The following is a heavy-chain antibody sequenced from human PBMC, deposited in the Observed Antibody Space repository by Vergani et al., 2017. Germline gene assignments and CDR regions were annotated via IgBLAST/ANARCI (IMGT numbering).Heavy chain of an antibody. D-gene: IGHD3-22*01. CDR1: GFTFSDYY. J-gene: IGHJ1*01. CDR2: ISSSGSTI. CDR3: ARDPQPHTMIVVGKFQH. V-gene: IGHV3-11*01. Sequence: QVQLVESGGGVVQPGRSLRLSCAASGFTFSDYYMSWIRQAPGKGLEWVSYISSSGSTIYYADSVKGRFTISRDNAKNSLYLQMNSLRAEDTAVYYCARDPQPHTMIVVGKFQHWGQGTLVTVSS.